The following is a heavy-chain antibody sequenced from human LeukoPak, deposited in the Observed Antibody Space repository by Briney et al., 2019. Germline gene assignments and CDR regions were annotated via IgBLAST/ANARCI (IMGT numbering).Heavy chain of an antibody. CDR3: ARAAEAPGYCYYMDV. J-gene: IGHJ6*03. CDR2: IYYSGGTY. CDR1: GASISSGGYY. Sequence: SETLSLTCTVSGASISSGGYYWSWIRQHPGKGLEWIGYIYYSGGTYYYNPSLKSRVTISVDTSKNQFSLELTSVTAADTAVYYCARAAEAPGYCYYMDVWGKGTTVTVSS. V-gene: IGHV4-31*03.